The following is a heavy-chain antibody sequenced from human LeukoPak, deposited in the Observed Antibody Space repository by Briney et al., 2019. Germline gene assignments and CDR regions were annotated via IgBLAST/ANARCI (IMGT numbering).Heavy chain of an antibody. CDR1: GYTFTAYY. J-gene: IGHJ4*02. Sequence: ASVKVSCKASGYTFTAYYIHWVRQAPGQGLEWMGWISPNSGGTNYAQKFQGRVTMTRDRSISTAYMELSSMRSDDTAVYYCARDRAVATIGGVDYWGQGTLVTVSS. CDR2: ISPNSGGT. CDR3: ARDRAVATIGGVDY. D-gene: IGHD5-12*01. V-gene: IGHV1-2*02.